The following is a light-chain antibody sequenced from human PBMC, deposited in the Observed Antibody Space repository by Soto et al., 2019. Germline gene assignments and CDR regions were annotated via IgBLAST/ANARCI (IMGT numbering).Light chain of an antibody. Sequence: DVVMTQSPLSLPVTLGQPASISCRSSQSLVSSDGNTYLNWFQQRPGQSPRRLIYQVSNRDSGVPDRFGGSGSGTDFTLEISRVEAEDVGVYYCMQGTHWPPWTFGQGTKVEIK. CDR2: QVS. CDR3: MQGTHWPPWT. J-gene: IGKJ1*01. V-gene: IGKV2-30*01. CDR1: QSLVSSDGNTY.